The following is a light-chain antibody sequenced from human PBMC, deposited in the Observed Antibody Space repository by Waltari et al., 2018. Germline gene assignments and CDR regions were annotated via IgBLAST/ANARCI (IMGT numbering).Light chain of an antibody. CDR3: QSYDSGLSGVI. CDR2: GNN. J-gene: IGLJ2*01. CDR1: SSNIGAGYD. Sequence: QSVLTQPPSVSGAPGQRITISCTGTSSNIGAGYDVHWYLQLPGTAPKLLILGNNNRPAGVPDRFSASKSDTSASLAITGLQAEDEADYYCQSYDSGLSGVIFGGGTKLTVL. V-gene: IGLV1-40*01.